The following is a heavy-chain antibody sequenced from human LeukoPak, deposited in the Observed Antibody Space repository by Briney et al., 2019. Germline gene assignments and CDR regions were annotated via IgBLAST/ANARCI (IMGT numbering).Heavy chain of an antibody. D-gene: IGHD5-24*01. Sequence: PSETLSLTCTVSGGSISSYYWSWIRQPPGKGLEWIGYIYYSGSTNYNPSLKSRVTISVDTSKNQFSLKLSSVTAADTAVYYCARESREDGYSTFFDYWAREPWSPSPQ. V-gene: IGHV4-59*01. CDR2: IYYSGST. CDR3: ARESREDGYSTFFDY. J-gene: IGHJ4*02. CDR1: GGSISSYY.